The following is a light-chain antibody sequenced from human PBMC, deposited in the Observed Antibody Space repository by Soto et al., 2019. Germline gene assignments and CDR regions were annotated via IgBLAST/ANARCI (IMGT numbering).Light chain of an antibody. CDR2: AAS. CDR1: QSISSY. J-gene: IGKJ4*01. Sequence: DIQMTQSPGSLSSSVGDRVTITCRASQSISSYLNWYQQKPGKAPRLLIYAASSLPTGIPDRFSGSGSGTDFTLAISSLQPEDFATYYCQQNYSSPLTFGRGTKVEIK. V-gene: IGKV1-39*01. CDR3: QQNYSSPLT.